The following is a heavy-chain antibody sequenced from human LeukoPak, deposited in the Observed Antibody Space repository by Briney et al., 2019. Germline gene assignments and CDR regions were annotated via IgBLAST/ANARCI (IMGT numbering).Heavy chain of an antibody. Sequence: GRSLRLSCAASGFTFDDYAMHWVRQAPGKDLEWVSGISWNSGSIGYADSVKGRFTISRDNAKNSLYLQMNSLRAEDTALYYCAKDTDSSGFYYFDYWGQGTPVTVSS. CDR3: AKDTDSSGFYYFDY. CDR1: GFTFDDYA. D-gene: IGHD6-19*01. V-gene: IGHV3-9*01. CDR2: ISWNSGSI. J-gene: IGHJ4*02.